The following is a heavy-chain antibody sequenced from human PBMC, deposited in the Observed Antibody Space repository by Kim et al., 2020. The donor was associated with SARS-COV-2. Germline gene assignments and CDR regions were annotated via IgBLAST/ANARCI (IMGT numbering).Heavy chain of an antibody. D-gene: IGHD3-10*01. CDR3: AKTPYGSGSYCLDY. J-gene: IGHJ4*02. Sequence: ADSVKGRFTISRDNSKNTLYLQMNSLRAEDTAVYYCAKTPYGSGSYCLDYWGQGTLVTVSS. V-gene: IGHV3-30*02.